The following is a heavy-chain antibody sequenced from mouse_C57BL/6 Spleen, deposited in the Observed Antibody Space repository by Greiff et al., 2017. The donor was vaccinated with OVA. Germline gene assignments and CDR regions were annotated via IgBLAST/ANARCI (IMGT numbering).Heavy chain of an antibody. CDR2: IDPSDSYT. V-gene: IGHV1-59*01. J-gene: IGHJ1*03. Sequence: QVQLQQPGAELVRPGTSVKLSCKASGYTFTSYWMHWVKQRPGQGLEWIGVIDPSDSYTNYNQKFKGKATLTVDTSSSTAYMQLSSLTSEDSAVYYGARGGYYGSSSYWYFDVWGTGTTVTVSS. CDR1: GYTFTSYW. D-gene: IGHD1-1*01. CDR3: ARGGYYGSSSYWYFDV.